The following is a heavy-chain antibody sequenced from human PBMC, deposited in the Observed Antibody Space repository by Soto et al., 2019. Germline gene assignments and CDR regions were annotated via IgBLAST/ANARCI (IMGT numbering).Heavy chain of an antibody. CDR1: GSPFPNSW. Sequence: EVQVVESGGGLVQPGGPLSLSCEASGSPFPNSWMHWVRQVPGEGLVWVSRIDNHGDGTSYADFVKGRFTISRDNAKNTLYLQMNSLRVEDTAIYYCGTVFEKWGQGTMVTVSS. CDR2: IDNHGDGT. CDR3: GTVFEK. V-gene: IGHV3-74*01. J-gene: IGHJ3*02.